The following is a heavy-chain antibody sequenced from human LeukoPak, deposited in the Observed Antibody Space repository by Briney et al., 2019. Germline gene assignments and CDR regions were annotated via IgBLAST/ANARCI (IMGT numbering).Heavy chain of an antibody. Sequence: SETLSLTCTVSGGSISSSSYYWGWIRQPPGKGLEWIRSIYYSRSTYYNPSLKNRVTISVDTSKNQFSLKLSSVTAADTAVYYCARAQHFDYWGQGTLVTVSS. CDR2: IYYSRST. CDR1: GGSISSSSYY. CDR3: ARAQHFDY. J-gene: IGHJ4*02. V-gene: IGHV4-39*01.